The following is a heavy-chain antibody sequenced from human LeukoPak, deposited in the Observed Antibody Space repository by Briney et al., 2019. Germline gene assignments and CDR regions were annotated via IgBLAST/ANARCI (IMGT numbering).Heavy chain of an antibody. D-gene: IGHD4-17*01. J-gene: IGHJ1*01. V-gene: IGHV4-4*07. CDR2: IYTSGST. CDR3: ARGGEYGDYRHNQYFQH. Sequence: SETLSLTCTVSGGSISSYYWSWIRQPAGNGLEWIGRIYTSGSTNYTPSLKSRVTISVDTSKNQFSLKLSSVTAADTAVHYCARGGEYGDYRHNQYFQHWGQGTLVTVSS. CDR1: GGSISSYY.